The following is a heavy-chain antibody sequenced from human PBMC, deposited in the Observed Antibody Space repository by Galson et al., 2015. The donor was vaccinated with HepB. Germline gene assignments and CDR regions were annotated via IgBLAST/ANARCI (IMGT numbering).Heavy chain of an antibody. CDR2: INAGNGNT. J-gene: IGHJ5*02. D-gene: IGHD5-18*01. CDR3: AKCGYSYGPAAPYNWFDP. Sequence: SVKVSCKASGYTFTSYAMHWVRQAPGQRLEWMGWINAGNGNTKYSQKFQGRVTITRDTSASTAYMELSSLRAEDTAVYYCAKCGYSYGPAAPYNWFDPWGQGTLVTVSS. V-gene: IGHV1-3*01. CDR1: GYTFTSYA.